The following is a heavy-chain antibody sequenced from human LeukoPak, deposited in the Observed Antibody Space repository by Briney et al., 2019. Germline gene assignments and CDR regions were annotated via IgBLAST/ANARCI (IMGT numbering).Heavy chain of an antibody. CDR3: AKTYYYSSGSY. J-gene: IGHJ4*02. CDR2: IKQDGSEK. V-gene: IGHV3-7*01. Sequence: AGGSLRLSCAASGFTFSSYWMSWVRQAPGKGLEWVASIKQDGSEKYYVDSVKGRFTISRDNAKNSLYLQMNSLRVEDTAMYYCAKTYYYSSGSYWGQGTLVTVSS. D-gene: IGHD3-10*01. CDR1: GFTFSSYW.